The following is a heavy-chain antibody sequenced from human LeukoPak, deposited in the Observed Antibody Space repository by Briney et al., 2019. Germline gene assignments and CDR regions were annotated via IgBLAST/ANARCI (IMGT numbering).Heavy chain of an antibody. J-gene: IGHJ6*03. V-gene: IGHV4-59*11. D-gene: IGHD2-2*01. CDR3: ARVYCSSACYYMDV. CDR1: GGSISSHY. Sequence: SETPSLTCTVSGGSISSHYWSSIRQPPGKGLEWIGYIYYSGSTNYNPSLKSRVTISVDTSKNQFSLKLSSVTAADTAVYYCARVYCSSACYYMDVWGKGTTVTVSS. CDR2: IYYSGST.